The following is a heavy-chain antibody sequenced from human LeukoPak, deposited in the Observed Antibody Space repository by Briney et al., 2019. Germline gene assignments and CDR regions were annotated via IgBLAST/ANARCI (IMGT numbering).Heavy chain of an antibody. Sequence: PSETLSLTCTASGDSISTSTYYWGWIRQPPGKGLEWIGYIYYSGSTNYNPSLKSRVTISVDTSKNQFSLKLSSVTAADTAVYYCARHWSSSWFIDYWGQGTLVTVSS. J-gene: IGHJ4*02. CDR2: IYYSGST. CDR1: GDSISTSTYY. D-gene: IGHD6-13*01. V-gene: IGHV4-61*05. CDR3: ARHWSSSWFIDY.